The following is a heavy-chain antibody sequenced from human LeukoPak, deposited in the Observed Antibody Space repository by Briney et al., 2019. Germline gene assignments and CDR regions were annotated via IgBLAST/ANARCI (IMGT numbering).Heavy chain of an antibody. Sequence: GESLRLSCTASGFTFSNFWMGWVRQAPGKGLEWVANIKQDETEKFYLGSVKGRFTISRDNAKNILYLEMNSLRADDTGVYYCARRRLEGSSSWYIDYWGQGTLVTVSS. V-gene: IGHV3-7*01. CDR1: GFTFSNFW. CDR2: IKQDETEK. J-gene: IGHJ4*02. D-gene: IGHD6-13*01. CDR3: ARRRLEGSSSWYIDY.